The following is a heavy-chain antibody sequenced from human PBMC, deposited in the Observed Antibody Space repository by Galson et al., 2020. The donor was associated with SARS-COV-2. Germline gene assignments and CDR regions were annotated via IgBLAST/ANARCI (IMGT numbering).Heavy chain of an antibody. CDR1: GYTFTAFY. Sequence: ASVTVSCKASGYTFTAFYIHWVRQAPGREPEWMGWVNPTTAGPQYAQKFQGRVSMTTDTPINTAYMELLNLTPDDTAIYCCARVGRPGALNWCDPWGQGTRVTVSS. CDR3: ARVGRPGALNWCDP. D-gene: IGHD1-26*01. J-gene: IGHJ5*02. V-gene: IGHV1-2*02. CDR2: VNPTTAGP.